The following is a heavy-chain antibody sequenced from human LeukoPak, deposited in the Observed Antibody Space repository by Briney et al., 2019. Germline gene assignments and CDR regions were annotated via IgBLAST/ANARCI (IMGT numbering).Heavy chain of an antibody. V-gene: IGHV3-23*01. CDR2: IGGSGSST. CDR3: AKAVAGYYYYYGMDV. CDR1: GFTFSSYA. D-gene: IGHD6-19*01. Sequence: GGSLRLSCAASGFTFSSYAMSWVRQAPGQGLEWGSVIGGSGSSTYYADSVKGRFTISRDNPKNTLYLQMNSLRAEDTAVYYCAKAVAGYYYYYGMDVWGQGTTVTVSS. J-gene: IGHJ6*02.